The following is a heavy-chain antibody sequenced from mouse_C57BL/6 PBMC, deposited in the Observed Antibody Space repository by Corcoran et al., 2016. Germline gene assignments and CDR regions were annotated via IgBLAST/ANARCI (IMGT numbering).Heavy chain of an antibody. V-gene: IGHV1-76*01. CDR1: GYTFTDYY. CDR2: IYPGSGNT. Sequence: QVQLKQSGAELVRPGASVKLSCKASGYTFTDYYINWVKQRPGQGLEWIARIYPGSGNTYYNEKFKGKATLTAEKSSSTAYMQLSSLTSEDSAVYFCARDYDYDRFYFDYWGQGTTLTVSS. D-gene: IGHD2-4*01. CDR3: ARDYDYDRFYFDY. J-gene: IGHJ2*01.